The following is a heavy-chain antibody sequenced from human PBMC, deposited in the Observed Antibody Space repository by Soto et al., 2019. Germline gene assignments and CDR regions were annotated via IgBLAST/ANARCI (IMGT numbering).Heavy chain of an antibody. CDR1: GFTFSSYW. D-gene: IGHD3-3*01. V-gene: IGHV3-7*05. CDR3: ARDQATYYDFWGGYYRGVDYYYGMDV. CDR2: IKQDGSEK. Sequence: EVQLVESGGGLVQPGGSLRLSCAASGFTFSSYWMSWVRQAPGKGLEWVANIKQDGSEKYYVDSVKGRFTISRDNAKNSLYLQMNSLRAVDTAVYYCARDQATYYDFWGGYYRGVDYYYGMDVWGQGTTVTVSS. J-gene: IGHJ6*02.